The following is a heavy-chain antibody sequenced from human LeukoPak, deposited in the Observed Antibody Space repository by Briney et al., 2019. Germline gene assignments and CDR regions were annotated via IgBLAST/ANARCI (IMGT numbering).Heavy chain of an antibody. CDR3: AKYDYDSSGYYAFDY. J-gene: IGHJ4*02. Sequence: PGGSLRLSCAASGFTFSSYSMNWVRQAPGKGLEWVSAISGSGGSTYYADSVKGRFTISRDNSKNTLYLQMNSLRAEDTAVYYCAKYDYDSSGYYAFDYWGQGTLVTVSS. V-gene: IGHV3-23*01. CDR1: GFTFSSYS. CDR2: ISGSGGST. D-gene: IGHD3-22*01.